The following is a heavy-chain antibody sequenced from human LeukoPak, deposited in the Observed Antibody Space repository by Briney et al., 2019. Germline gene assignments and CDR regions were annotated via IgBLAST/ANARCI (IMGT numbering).Heavy chain of an antibody. CDR3: ARGSVGGGNYYNYYMDV. CDR2: FYTSGST. V-gene: IGHV4-61*09. CDR1: GGSIRSGRYY. J-gene: IGHJ6*03. Sequence: SQTLSLTCTVSGGSIRSGRYYWSWIRQPAGKGLEWIGNFYTSGSTNYNPSLKSRVTISGDTSKNQFSLKLNSVTAADTAVYYCARGSVGGGNYYNYYMDVWGKGTTVIVSS. D-gene: IGHD5/OR15-5a*01.